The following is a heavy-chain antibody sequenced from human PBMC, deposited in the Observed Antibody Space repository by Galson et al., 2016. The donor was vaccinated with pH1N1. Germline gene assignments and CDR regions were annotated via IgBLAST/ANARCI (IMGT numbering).Heavy chain of an antibody. V-gene: IGHV1-2*02. Sequence: SVKVSCKASGYTFTGYYIHWVRQAPGQGLEWMGWIKPNSGDTKYAQKFQGRGTMTRQTPISTAYMELSSLRSDDTAIYYCARGRYCNNRDCFMGIDSWGQGTLVTVSS. CDR3: ARGRYCNNRDCFMGIDS. J-gene: IGHJ4*02. CDR1: GYTFTGYY. CDR2: IKPNSGDT. D-gene: IGHD2-8*01.